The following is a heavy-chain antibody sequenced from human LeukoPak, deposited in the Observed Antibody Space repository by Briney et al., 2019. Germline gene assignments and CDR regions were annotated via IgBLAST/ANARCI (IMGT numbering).Heavy chain of an antibody. D-gene: IGHD1-20*01. CDR2: FDPEDGET. Sequence: ASVKVSCKVSGYTLTELSMHWVRQAPGKGLEWIGGFDPEDGETIYAQKFQGRVTMTEDTSTDTAYMELSSLRSEDTAVYYCATSSGNWIQSQYYYYYMDVWGKGTTVTVSS. CDR1: GYTLTELS. J-gene: IGHJ6*03. V-gene: IGHV1-24*01. CDR3: ATSSGNWIQSQYYYYYMDV.